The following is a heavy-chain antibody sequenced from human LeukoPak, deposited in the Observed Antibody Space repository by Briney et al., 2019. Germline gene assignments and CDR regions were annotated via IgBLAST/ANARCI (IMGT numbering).Heavy chain of an antibody. CDR2: INPNSGGT. V-gene: IGHV1-2*02. J-gene: IGHJ6*02. CDR3: ARVKVRYFDWLAAGMDV. D-gene: IGHD3-9*01. CDR1: GTYTLIELS. Sequence: ASVKVSCKVSGTYTLIELSMHWVRQAPGQGLEWMGWINPNSGGTNYAQKFQGRVTMTRDTSISTAYMELSRPRSDDTAVYYCARVKVRYFDWLAAGMDVWGQGTTVTVSS.